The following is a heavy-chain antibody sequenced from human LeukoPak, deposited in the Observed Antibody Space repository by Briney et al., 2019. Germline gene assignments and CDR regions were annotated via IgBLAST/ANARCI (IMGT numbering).Heavy chain of an antibody. Sequence: PGGSLRLSCAASGFSVITDYMTWVRQAPGKGLEWVSTLYSSGNTYCADSVKGRFTVSRDNSKNTLFLEMSSLRAEDTAVYFCARGWGSFENWGQGTLVAVSS. CDR1: GFSVITDY. CDR2: LYSSGNT. CDR3: ARGWGSFEN. V-gene: IGHV3-53*01. D-gene: IGHD7-27*01. J-gene: IGHJ4*02.